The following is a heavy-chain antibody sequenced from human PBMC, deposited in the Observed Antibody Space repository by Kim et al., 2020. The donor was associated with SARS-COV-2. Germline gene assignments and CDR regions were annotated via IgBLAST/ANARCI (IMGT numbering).Heavy chain of an antibody. Sequence: GGSLRLSCAASGFIFRGYSMNWVRQAPGKGLEWVSYISTSSSGTIYYADSVTGRFTISRDNAKNSLYLQMNSLRDEDTAVYYCARERGSGFYYDIDYWGQGTLGTVSS. V-gene: IGHV3-48*02. CDR1: GFIFRGYS. D-gene: IGHD3-22*01. CDR2: ISTSSSGTI. J-gene: IGHJ4*02. CDR3: ARERGSGFYYDIDY.